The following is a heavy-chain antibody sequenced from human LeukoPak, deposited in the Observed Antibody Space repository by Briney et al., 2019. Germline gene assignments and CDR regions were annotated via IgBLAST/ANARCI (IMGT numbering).Heavy chain of an antibody. CDR3: AKALSDTSNLQLWGHEYYFDY. V-gene: IGHV3-21*01. J-gene: IGHJ4*02. CDR1: GFTFSTYS. D-gene: IGHD3-16*01. CDR2: ISSSSSNI. Sequence: GGSLRLSCAASGFTFSTYSMNWVRQAPGKGLEWVSSISSSSSNIYYPDSVKVRFSISRDYEKNSLYLQMNSLRAEDTAVYYCAKALSDTSNLQLWGHEYYFDYWGQGTLVTVSS.